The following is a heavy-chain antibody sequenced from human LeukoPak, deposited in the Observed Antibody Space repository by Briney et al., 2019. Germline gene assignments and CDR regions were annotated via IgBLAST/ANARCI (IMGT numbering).Heavy chain of an antibody. CDR2: IHYSGGT. CDR3: ARDQGGYGSFDN. J-gene: IGHJ4*02. V-gene: IGHV4-31*03. CDR1: GGSISSGGYY. D-gene: IGHD5-12*01. Sequence: PSQTLSLICTVSGGSISSGGYYWSWLRQHPGKGPEWIGNIHYSGGTYGNPSLKSRATMSVDTSKNQFSLRLTSVTAADTAVYYCARDQGGYGSFDNWGQGTLVTVSS.